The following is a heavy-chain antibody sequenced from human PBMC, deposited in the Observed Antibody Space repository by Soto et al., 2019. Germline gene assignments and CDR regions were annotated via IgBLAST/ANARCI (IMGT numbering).Heavy chain of an antibody. D-gene: IGHD3-3*01. CDR1: GGSISSYS. CDR2: IYYSGST. V-gene: IGHV4-59*08. Sequence: SETLPLTCTVSGGSISSYSWSWIRQPPGKGLEWIGYIYYSGSTNYNPSLKSRVTISVDTSKNQFSLKLSSVTAADTAVYYCARCYYDVWSGPAAYYCDYWGQGTLVTVSS. J-gene: IGHJ4*02. CDR3: ARCYYDVWSGPAAYYCDY.